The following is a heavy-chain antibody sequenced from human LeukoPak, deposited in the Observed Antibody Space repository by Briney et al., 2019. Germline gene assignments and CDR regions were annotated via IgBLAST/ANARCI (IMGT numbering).Heavy chain of an antibody. CDR1: GFTFSSYG. CDR2: ISYDGSNK. V-gene: IGHV3-30*18. J-gene: IGHJ4*02. Sequence: GGSLRLSCAASGFTFSSYGMHWVRQAPGKGLEWVAVISYDGSNKYYADSVKGRFTISRDNSKNTLYQQMNSLRAEDTAVYYCAKDQGSGRYGDYWGQGTLVTVSS. D-gene: IGHD6-19*01. CDR3: AKDQGSGRYGDY.